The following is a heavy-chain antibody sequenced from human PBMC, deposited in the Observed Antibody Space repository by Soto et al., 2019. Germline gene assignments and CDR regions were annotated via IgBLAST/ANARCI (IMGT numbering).Heavy chain of an antibody. J-gene: IGHJ4*02. CDR2: IWYDGSNK. CDR3: ARVVRRRLVGGYFDY. Sequence: LRLSCAASGFTFSSYGMHWVRQAPGKGLEWVAVIWYDGSNKYYADSVKGRFTISRDNSKNTLYLQMNSLRAEDTAVYYCARVVRRRLVGGYFDYWGQGTLVTVSS. V-gene: IGHV3-33*01. D-gene: IGHD3-10*01. CDR1: GFTFSSYG.